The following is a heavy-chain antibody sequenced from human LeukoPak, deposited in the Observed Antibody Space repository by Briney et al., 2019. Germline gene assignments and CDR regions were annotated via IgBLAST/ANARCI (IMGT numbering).Heavy chain of an antibody. CDR1: GYTFTSYH. CDR3: ARAGYYGMDV. CDR2: LHPNSGDS. V-gene: IGHV1-8*02. J-gene: IGHJ6*02. Sequence: ASVKVSCKASGYTFTSYHIKWVRQATGQGLEWMGWLHPNSGDSGSAQQFQGRVTMTMDTSTSTAYMEVSSLRSDDTAVYYCARAGYYGMDVWGQGTLVTVSS.